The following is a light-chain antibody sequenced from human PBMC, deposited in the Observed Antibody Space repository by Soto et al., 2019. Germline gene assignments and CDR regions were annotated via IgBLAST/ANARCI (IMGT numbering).Light chain of an antibody. CDR2: AAS. Sequence: DVQMTQSLSSLSASVGDRVTITCRASQSIDKYLNWYQQKPGKGPNLLIYAASNLRTGVPSRFSGSGSGTDFTLTISSLLPEDFATYFCQQSYSTPSLTFGGGTKVDIK. CDR3: QQSYSTPSLT. CDR1: QSIDKY. J-gene: IGKJ4*01. V-gene: IGKV1-39*01.